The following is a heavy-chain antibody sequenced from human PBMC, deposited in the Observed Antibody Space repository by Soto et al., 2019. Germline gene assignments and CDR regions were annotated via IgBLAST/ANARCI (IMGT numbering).Heavy chain of an antibody. J-gene: IGHJ6*02. CDR1: GGTFSSYA. CDR2: IIPIFDTA. V-gene: IGHV1-69*12. CDR3: ASHGITGTWVYYYGMDV. Sequence: QVQLVQSGAEVKKPGSSVKVSWKASGGTFSSYAISWVRQAPGQGLEWMGGIIPIFDTADYAQKFQGRVTITADESTSTAYMELSSLRSEDTAVYYCASHGITGTWVYYYGMDVWGQGTTVTVSS. D-gene: IGHD1-7*01.